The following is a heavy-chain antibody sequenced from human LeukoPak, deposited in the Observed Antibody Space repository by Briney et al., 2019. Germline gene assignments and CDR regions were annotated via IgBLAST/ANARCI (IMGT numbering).Heavy chain of an antibody. D-gene: IGHD4-23*01. J-gene: IGHJ4*02. CDR3: ARGIRWASDY. V-gene: IGHV3-64*01. Sequence: GGSLRLSCAASGSTFSSYGMVWVRQAPGKGLEYVSGITSNGGTTYYGNSVKGRFTISRDNSKDTLYLQMGSLRTEDMAVYYCARGIRWASDYWGQGTLVTVAS. CDR2: ITSNGGTT. CDR1: GSTFSSYG.